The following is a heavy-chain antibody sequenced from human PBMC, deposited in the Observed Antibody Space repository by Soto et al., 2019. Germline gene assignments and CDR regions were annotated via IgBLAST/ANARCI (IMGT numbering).Heavy chain of an antibody. Sequence: SETLSLTCTVSGGSISSGDYYWSWIRQPPGKGLEWTGYIYYSGSTYYNPSLKSRVTISVDTSKNQFSLKLSSVTAADTAVYYCASLVVPAAIRAYYYYGMDVWGQGTTVTVSS. CDR3: ASLVVPAAIRAYYYYGMDV. CDR2: IYYSGST. J-gene: IGHJ6*02. V-gene: IGHV4-30-4*01. CDR1: GGSISSGDYY. D-gene: IGHD2-2*02.